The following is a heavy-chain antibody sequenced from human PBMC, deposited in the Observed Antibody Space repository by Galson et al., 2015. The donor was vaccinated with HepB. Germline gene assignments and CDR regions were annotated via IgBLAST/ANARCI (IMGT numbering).Heavy chain of an antibody. D-gene: IGHD6-13*01. CDR1: GFTFSSYA. CDR2: ISYDGNNK. V-gene: IGHV3-30-3*01. J-gene: IGHJ4*02. Sequence: SLRLSCAASGFTFSSYAMHWVRQAPGKGLEWVAFISYDGNNKYYADSVKGRFTISRDNSRNTLYLQMNSLRAEDTAVYYCARPYSSSWYHPYYFDYWGQGTLVTVSS. CDR3: ARPYSSSWYHPYYFDY.